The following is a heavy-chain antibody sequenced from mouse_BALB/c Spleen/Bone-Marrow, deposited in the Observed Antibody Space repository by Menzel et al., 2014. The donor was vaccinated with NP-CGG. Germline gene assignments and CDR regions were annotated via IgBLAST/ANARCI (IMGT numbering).Heavy chain of an antibody. J-gene: IGHJ1*01. V-gene: IGHV5-4*02. Sequence: EVKVVESGGGLVEPGGSLKLSCAASGFTFSDYYMYWVRQTPEKRLEWVATISDGGSYTYYPDSVKGRFTVSRDNAKNNLYLQMSSLKSEDTAMYYCAREYGTSYDYYFDVWGAGTTVTVSS. CDR3: AREYGTSYDYYFDV. CDR2: ISDGGSYT. D-gene: IGHD1-1*01. CDR1: GFTFSDYY.